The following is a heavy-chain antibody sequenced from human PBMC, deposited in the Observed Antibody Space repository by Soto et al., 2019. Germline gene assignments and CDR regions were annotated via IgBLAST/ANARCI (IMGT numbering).Heavy chain of an antibody. CDR1: GFTFSDFA. J-gene: IGHJ6*02. CDR2: LDGAGGST. CDR3: AAPRDEYGSGVSWFTYGMDI. V-gene: IGHV3-23*01. D-gene: IGHD3-10*01. Sequence: GGSLRLSCLASGFTFSDFAMTWVRHVAGRGLEWVASLDGAGGSTYYAESVRGRFSISRDNSQNTLFLQMKRLTVDDTAIYYCAAPRDEYGSGVSWFTYGMDIWGQGTTVTVSS.